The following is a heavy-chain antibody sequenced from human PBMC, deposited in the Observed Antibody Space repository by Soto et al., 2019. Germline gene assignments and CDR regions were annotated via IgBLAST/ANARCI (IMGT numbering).Heavy chain of an antibody. J-gene: IGHJ6*02. D-gene: IGHD6-19*01. Sequence: QVQLVESGGGVVQPGRSLRLSCAASGFTFSSYAMHWVRQAPGTGLEWVAVISYDGSNKYYADSVKGRFTISRDNSKNTLYLQMNSLRAEDTAVYYCASGNEPSDPDSSGWANYYYYGMDVWGRGTTVTVSS. CDR2: ISYDGSNK. CDR1: GFTFSSYA. CDR3: ASGNEPSDPDSSGWANYYYYGMDV. V-gene: IGHV3-30-3*01.